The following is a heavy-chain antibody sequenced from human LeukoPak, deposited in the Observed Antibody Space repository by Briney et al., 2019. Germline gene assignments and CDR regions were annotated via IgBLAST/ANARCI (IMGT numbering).Heavy chain of an antibody. Sequence: GGSLRLSCAASGFTFSSYSMNWVRQAPGKGLEWVSSISSSSSYIYYADSVKGRFTISRDNAKNSLYLQMNSLRAEDTAVFYCARDGTYTDYDPDFDIWGQGTLVTVSS. D-gene: IGHD5-12*01. CDR3: ARDGTYTDYDPDFDI. CDR2: ISSSSSYI. J-gene: IGHJ4*02. CDR1: GFTFSSYS. V-gene: IGHV3-21*01.